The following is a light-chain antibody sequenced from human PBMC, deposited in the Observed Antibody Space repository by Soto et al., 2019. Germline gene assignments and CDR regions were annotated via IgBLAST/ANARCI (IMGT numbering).Light chain of an antibody. V-gene: IGKV1-39*01. CDR3: QQSYSTPHT. CDR1: QSISGY. CDR2: TAF. J-gene: IGKJ2*01. Sequence: DIQMTQSPSSLSASVGDRVTITCRASQSISGYLNWYQQKPGRAPNLLIYTAFSLQSGVPSRFSGSASGTDFTLTISSLQPEDFATYYCQQSYSTPHTFGQGTKLEIK.